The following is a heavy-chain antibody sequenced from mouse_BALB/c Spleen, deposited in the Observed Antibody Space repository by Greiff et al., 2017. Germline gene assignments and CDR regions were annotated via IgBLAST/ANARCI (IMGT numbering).Heavy chain of an antibody. CDR1: GYTFTDYA. CDR2: ISTYYGDA. D-gene: IGHD1-1*01. V-gene: IGHV1S137*01. Sequence: VKLVESGAELVRPGVSVKISCKGSGYTFTDYAMHWVKQSHAKSLEWIGVISTYYGDASYNQKFKGKATMTVDKSSSTAYMELARLTSEDSAIYYCARHYYYGSSYFDYWGQGTTLTVSS. CDR3: ARHYYYGSSYFDY. J-gene: IGHJ2*01.